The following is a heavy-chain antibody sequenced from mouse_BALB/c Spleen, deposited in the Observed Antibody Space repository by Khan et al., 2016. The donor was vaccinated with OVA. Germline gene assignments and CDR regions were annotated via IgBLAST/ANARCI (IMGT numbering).Heavy chain of an antibody. D-gene: IGHD2-10*01. CDR2: MWRDGSD. CDR1: GFSLTNSG. J-gene: IGHJ4*01. Sequence: QVQLKQSGPGLVAPSQSLSITCTISGFSLTNSGVHWVRQPPGQGLEWLVLMWRDGSDTYNSALKSRLTIRMDNSKSQVFLKMRSLQTDDTAMYFCARLPYYHYNVMDYWGQGTSVTVSS. CDR3: ARLPYYHYNVMDY. V-gene: IGHV2-6-1*01.